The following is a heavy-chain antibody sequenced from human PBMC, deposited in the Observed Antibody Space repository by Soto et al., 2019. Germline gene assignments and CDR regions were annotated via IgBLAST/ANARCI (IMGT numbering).Heavy chain of an antibody. CDR2: IWYDGSNK. Sequence: GGSLRLSCAASGFTFSSYGMHWVRQAPGKGLEWVAVIWYDGSNKYYADSVKGRFTISRDNSKNTLYLQMNSLRAEDTAVYYCAREVLEYSSSGLPYYYYGMDVWGQGTTVTVSS. CDR3: AREVLEYSSSGLPYYYYGMDV. V-gene: IGHV3-33*01. CDR1: GFTFSSYG. D-gene: IGHD6-6*01. J-gene: IGHJ6*02.